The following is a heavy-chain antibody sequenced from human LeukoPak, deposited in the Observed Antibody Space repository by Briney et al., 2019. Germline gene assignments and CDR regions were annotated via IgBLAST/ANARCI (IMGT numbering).Heavy chain of an antibody. V-gene: IGHV1-8*01. CDR3: ARTVAAIGSPFDY. CDR2: MNPNSGNT. Sequence: GASVKVSCKASGYTFTSYDINWVRQAPGQGLEWMGWMNPNSGNTGYAQKFQGRVTMTRNTSISTAYMELSSLRSEDTAVYYCARTVAAIGSPFDYWGQGTLVTVSS. CDR1: GYTFTSYD. D-gene: IGHD2-15*01. J-gene: IGHJ4*02.